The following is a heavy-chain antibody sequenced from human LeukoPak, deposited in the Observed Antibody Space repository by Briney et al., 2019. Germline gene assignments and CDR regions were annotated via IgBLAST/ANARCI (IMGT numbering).Heavy chain of an antibody. CDR2: IYHSGST. CDR3: ARDLKGYDSSEEYDY. J-gene: IGHJ4*02. CDR1: GYSISSGYY. Sequence: PSQTLSLTCTVSGYSISSGYYWGWIRQPPGKGLEWIGSIYHSGSTYYNPSLKSRVTISVDTSKNQFSLKLSSVTAADTAVYYCARDLKGYDSSEEYDYWGQGTLVTVSS. V-gene: IGHV4-38-2*02. D-gene: IGHD3-22*01.